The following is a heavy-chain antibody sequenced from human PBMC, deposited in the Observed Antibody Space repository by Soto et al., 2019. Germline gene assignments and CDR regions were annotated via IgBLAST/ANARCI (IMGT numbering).Heavy chain of an antibody. V-gene: IGHV1-69*13. Sequence: SVKVSCKASGGTFSSYAIGWVRQAPGQGLEWMGGIIPIFGTANYAQKFQGRVTITADESTSTAYMELSSLRSEDTAVYYCARSYSSSSERSRPVYYYYYGMDVWGQGTTVTVSS. J-gene: IGHJ6*02. CDR3: ARSYSSSSERSRPVYYYYYGMDV. CDR1: GGTFSSYA. CDR2: IIPIFGTA. D-gene: IGHD6-6*01.